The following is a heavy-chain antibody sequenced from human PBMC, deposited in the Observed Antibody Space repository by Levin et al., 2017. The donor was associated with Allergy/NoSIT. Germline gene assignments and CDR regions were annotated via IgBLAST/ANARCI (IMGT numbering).Heavy chain of an antibody. Sequence: SQTLSLTCTVSGGSISSSSYYWGWIRQPPGKGLEWIGSIYYSGSTYYNPSLKSRVTISVDTSKNQFSLKLSSVTAADTDVYYCARAPYVWGSYRSNHFDYWGQGTLVTVSS. J-gene: IGHJ4*02. V-gene: IGHV4-39*07. D-gene: IGHD3-16*02. CDR2: IYYSGST. CDR1: GGSISSSSYY. CDR3: ARAPYVWGSYRSNHFDY.